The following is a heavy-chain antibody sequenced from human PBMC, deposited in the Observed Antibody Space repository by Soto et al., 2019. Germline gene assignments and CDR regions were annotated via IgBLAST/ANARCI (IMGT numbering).Heavy chain of an antibody. CDR1: EFTFSNYA. Sequence: EVQLLESGGGLVQPGGSLRLSCAASEFTFSNYAMSWVRQAPGKGLEWVSAISYGGGTTYYADSVKGRFTISRDNSKNTLYLQMNSLSAVDTAVYYCAKNSGYYYDSTGYHFDYWGQGTLVTISS. CDR3: AKNSGYYYDSTGYHFDY. D-gene: IGHD3-22*01. CDR2: ISYGGGTT. V-gene: IGHV3-23*01. J-gene: IGHJ4*02.